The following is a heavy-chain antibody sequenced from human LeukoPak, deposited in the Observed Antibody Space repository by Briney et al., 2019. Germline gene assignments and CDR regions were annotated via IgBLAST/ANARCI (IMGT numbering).Heavy chain of an antibody. CDR3: ARERGYCSSTGCPFDY. CDR2: IYYSGST. J-gene: IGHJ4*02. V-gene: IGHV4-59*01. Sequence: ASETLSLTCTVSGGSISSYYWSWIRQPPGKGLEWIGYIYYSGSTNYNPSLKSRVTISVDTSKNQFSLKLSSVTAADTAVYYCARERGYCSSTGCPFDYWGQGTLVTVSS. D-gene: IGHD2-2*01. CDR1: GGSISSYY.